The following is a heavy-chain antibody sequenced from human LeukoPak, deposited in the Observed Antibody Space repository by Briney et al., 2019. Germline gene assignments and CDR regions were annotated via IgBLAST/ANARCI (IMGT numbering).Heavy chain of an antibody. CDR2: VYFNGDT. J-gene: IGHJ4*02. V-gene: IGHV4-39*01. CDR1: GASIDRNSYN. CDR3: ATIAKDILTGATPGLPDN. Sequence: SETLSLTCIVSGASIDRNSYNWAWIRQAPGKGPEWIGSVYFNGDTKYTPSLKSRVNIFVDTSRNQFSLRLTSVTAADTAVYYCATIAKDILTGATPGLPDNWGQGTVVIVSS. D-gene: IGHD3-9*01.